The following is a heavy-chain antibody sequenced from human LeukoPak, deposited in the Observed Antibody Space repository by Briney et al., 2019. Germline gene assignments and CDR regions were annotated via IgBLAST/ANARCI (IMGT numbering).Heavy chain of an antibody. CDR2: IIPILGIA. CDR1: GGTCSSYA. J-gene: IGHJ6*02. V-gene: IGHV1-69*04. D-gene: IGHD5-24*01. CDR3: ARVSDGDTPRGLSTGYYYYGMDV. Sequence: VASVKVSCKASGGTCSSYAISWVRQAPGQGLEWMGRIIPILGIANYAQKFQGRVTITADKSTSTAYMELSSLRSEDTAVYYCARVSDGDTPRGLSTGYYYYGMDVWGQGTTVTVSS.